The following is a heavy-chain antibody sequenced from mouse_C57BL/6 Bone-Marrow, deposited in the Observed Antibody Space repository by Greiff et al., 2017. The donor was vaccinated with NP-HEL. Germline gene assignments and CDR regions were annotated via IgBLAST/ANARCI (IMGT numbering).Heavy chain of an antibody. CDR3: ARTRPRWLLPLFDY. CDR2: IYWDDDK. J-gene: IGHJ2*01. CDR1: GFSLSTSGMG. V-gene: IGHV8-12*01. Sequence: QVTLKVSGPGILQSSQTLSLTCSFSGFSLSTSGMGVSWIRQPSGKGLEWLAHIYWDDDKRYNPSLKSRLTIYKDTSRNQVFLKITSVDTADTATSYCARTRPRWLLPLFDYWGQGTTLTVSS. D-gene: IGHD2-3*01.